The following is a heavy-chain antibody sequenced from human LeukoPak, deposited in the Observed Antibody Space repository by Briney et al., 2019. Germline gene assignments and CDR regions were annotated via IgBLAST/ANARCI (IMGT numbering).Heavy chain of an antibody. V-gene: IGHV4-61*02. CDR1: GGSISSGSYY. J-gene: IGHJ3*02. CDR3: TRGAGSTTSNDAFDI. Sequence: PSETLSLTCTVSGGSISSGSYYWSWIRQPAGKGLEWIGRIYTSGSTNYNPSLKSRVTISVDTSKNQFSLKVSSVTAADTAVYYCTRGAGSTTSNDAFDIWGQGTMVTVSS. CDR2: IYTSGST. D-gene: IGHD1-1*01.